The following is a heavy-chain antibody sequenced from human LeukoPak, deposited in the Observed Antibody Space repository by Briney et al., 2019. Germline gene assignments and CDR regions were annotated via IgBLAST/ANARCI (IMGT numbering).Heavy chain of an antibody. V-gene: IGHV3-48*03. Sequence: GGSLGLSCVGSGFTFSNYEMNWVRQAPGKGLEWVSYIDRSSTTIDYADSVKGRFTISRDNARNSLYLQMNSLTAEDTAIYYCTRDRITVTGPYSWFDPWGQGTLVTVSS. CDR3: TRDRITVTGPYSWFDP. CDR2: IDRSSTTI. CDR1: GFTFSNYE. J-gene: IGHJ5*02. D-gene: IGHD6-19*01.